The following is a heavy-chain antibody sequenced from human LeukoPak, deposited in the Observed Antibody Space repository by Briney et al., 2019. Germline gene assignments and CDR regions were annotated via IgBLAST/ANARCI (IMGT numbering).Heavy chain of an antibody. CDR1: GYTFTSYG. D-gene: IGHD6-19*01. CDR3: AREGAVAGMDYYYGIDV. Sequence: GASVKVSCKASGYTFTSYGISWVRQAPGQGLEWMGWISAYNGNTNYAQKLQGRVTMTTDTSTSTAYMELRSLRSDDTAVYYCAREGAVAGMDYYYGIDVWGQGTTVTVSS. CDR2: ISAYNGNT. V-gene: IGHV1-18*01. J-gene: IGHJ6*02.